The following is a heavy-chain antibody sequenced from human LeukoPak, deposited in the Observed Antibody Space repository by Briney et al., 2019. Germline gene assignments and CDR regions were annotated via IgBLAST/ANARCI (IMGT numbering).Heavy chain of an antibody. D-gene: IGHD2-2*02. Sequence: PGRSLRLSCAASGFTFSSYAMHWVRQAPGKGLEGVAVISYDGSNKYYADSLKGRFTISRDNSKNTLYLQMNSLRAEDTAVYYCARDPLGYCSSTSCYNSAFDIWSQGTMVTVSS. CDR2: ISYDGSNK. CDR3: ARDPLGYCSSTSCYNSAFDI. V-gene: IGHV3-30*04. J-gene: IGHJ3*02. CDR1: GFTFSSYA.